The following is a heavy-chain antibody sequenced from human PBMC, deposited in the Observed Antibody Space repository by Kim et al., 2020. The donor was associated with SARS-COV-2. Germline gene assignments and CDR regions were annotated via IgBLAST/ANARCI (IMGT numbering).Heavy chain of an antibody. CDR2: ISYDGSNK. V-gene: IGHV3-30-3*01. D-gene: IGHD2-2*01. CDR1: GFTFSSYA. CDR3: ASTAGYCSSTSCYADY. Sequence: GGSLRLSCAASGFTFSSYAMHWVRQAPGKGLEWVAVISYDGSNKYYADSVKGRFTISRDNSKNTLYLQMNSLRAEDTAVYYCASTAGYCSSTSCYADYWGQGTLVTVSS. J-gene: IGHJ4*02.